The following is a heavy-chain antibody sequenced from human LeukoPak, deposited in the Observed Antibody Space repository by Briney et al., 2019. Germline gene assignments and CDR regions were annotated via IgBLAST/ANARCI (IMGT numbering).Heavy chain of an antibody. D-gene: IGHD6-25*01. V-gene: IGHV4-39*01. J-gene: IGHJ5*02. CDR2: IYYSGTT. CDR1: GGSISSSPYY. Sequence: SETLSLTCSVSGGSISSSPYYWGWIRQPPGKGLEWIGTIYYSGTTYYNPSLKSRVTISIDTVKDQFSLRLTSVTAADTAVYYCARVAAHWFDPWGQGTLVTVSS. CDR3: ARVAAHWFDP.